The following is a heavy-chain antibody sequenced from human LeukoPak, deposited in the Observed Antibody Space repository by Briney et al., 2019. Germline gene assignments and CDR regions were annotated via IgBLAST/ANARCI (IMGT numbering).Heavy chain of an antibody. CDR1: GFTFSSRW. CDR2: IRNDGLTQ. Sequence: GGSLELSCAASGFTFSSRWMGWVRQAPGKGLEWVANIRNDGLTQYHLDSVKGRFTISRDNAKDSLSLQMNSLRAEDTAVYFCARHGDYCFDLWGQGTLVTVSS. D-gene: IGHD4-17*01. V-gene: IGHV3-7*01. J-gene: IGHJ4*02. CDR3: ARHGDYCFDL.